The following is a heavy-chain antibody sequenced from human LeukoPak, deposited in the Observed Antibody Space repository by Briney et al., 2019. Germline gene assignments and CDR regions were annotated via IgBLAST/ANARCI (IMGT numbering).Heavy chain of an antibody. D-gene: IGHD3-10*01. Sequence: ASVKVSCKASGYTFTSYGISWVRQAPGQGLEWMGWINAGNGNTKYSQKFQGRVTITRDTSASTAYMELSSLRSEDTAVYYCARVVLLWFGDSPPPLDYWGQGTLVTVSS. CDR3: ARVVLLWFGDSPPPLDY. CDR2: INAGNGNT. J-gene: IGHJ4*02. V-gene: IGHV1-3*01. CDR1: GYTFTSYG.